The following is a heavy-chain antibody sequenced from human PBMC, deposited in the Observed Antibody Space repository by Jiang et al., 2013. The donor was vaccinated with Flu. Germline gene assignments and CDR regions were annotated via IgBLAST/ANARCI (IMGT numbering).Heavy chain of an antibody. J-gene: IGHJ4*02. CDR1: GDSVSNNGAA. CDR3: ARAARGTFGY. Sequence: QTLSLTCAISGDSVSNNGAAWSWIRQSPSRGLEWLGRTYYRSRWYNDYADSVKSRIIINPETSENQFSLQLNSVTPEDTAVYYCARAARGTFGYWGQGTLVTVSS. V-gene: IGHV6-1*01. CDR2: TYYRSRWYN.